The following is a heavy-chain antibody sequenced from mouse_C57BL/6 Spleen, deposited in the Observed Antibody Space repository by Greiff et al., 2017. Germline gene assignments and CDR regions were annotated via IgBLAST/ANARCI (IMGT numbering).Heavy chain of an antibody. V-gene: IGHV1-59*01. CDR2: IDPSDSYT. D-gene: IGHD1-1*01. J-gene: IGHJ2*01. CDR3: ARENYYGSFDD. CDR1: GYTFTSYW. Sequence: VQLQQPGAELVRPGTSVKLSCKASGYTFTSYWMHWVQQRPGQGLEWIGVIDPSDSYTNYNQQFKGKATLPVDTSSSTAYMQLSSLTSEDSAVYYCARENYYGSFDDWGQGTTRTVSS.